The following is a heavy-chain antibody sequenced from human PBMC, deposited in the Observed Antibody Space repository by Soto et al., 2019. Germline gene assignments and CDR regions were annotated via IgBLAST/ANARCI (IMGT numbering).Heavy chain of an antibody. V-gene: IGHV3-23*01. CDR1: GFTFSSYA. CDR2: ISGGGST. D-gene: IGHD6-19*01. CDR3: AKPSSGWFDY. J-gene: IGHJ4*02. Sequence: PVGSLRLSCAASGFTFSSYAMSWVRQAPGKGLEWVSGISGGGSTYYADSVKGRFTISRDNSKNTLYLQMNSLRAEDTAVYYCAKPSSGWFDYWGQGTLVTVSS.